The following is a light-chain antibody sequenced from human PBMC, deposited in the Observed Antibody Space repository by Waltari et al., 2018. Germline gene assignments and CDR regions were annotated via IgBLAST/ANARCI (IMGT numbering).Light chain of an antibody. CDR2: QDI. J-gene: IGLJ3*02. CDR1: ILGSKY. Sequence: SYELTQPPSVSVSPGRTASITCSGDILGSKYASWYQHKAGQSPLLVIYQDINRPSGIPERFSGSKSGNTATLTISGTQAMDDADYYCQALGSNRWVFGGGTKLTVL. CDR3: QALGSNRWV. V-gene: IGLV3-1*01.